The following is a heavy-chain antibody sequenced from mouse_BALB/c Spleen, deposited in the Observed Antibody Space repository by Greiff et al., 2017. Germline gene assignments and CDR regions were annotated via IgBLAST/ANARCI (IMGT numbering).Heavy chain of an antibody. CDR3: ATSYRYDVGPFAY. D-gene: IGHD2-14*01. Sequence: VQLQQSGPSLVQPSQSLSITCTVSGFSLTSYGVHWVRQSPGKGLEWLGVIWRGGSTDYNAAFMSRLSITKDNSKSQVFFKMISLQADDTAIYYCATSYRYDVGPFAYWGQGTLVTVSA. J-gene: IGHJ3*01. CDR2: IWRGGST. V-gene: IGHV2-5-1*01. CDR1: GFSLTSYG.